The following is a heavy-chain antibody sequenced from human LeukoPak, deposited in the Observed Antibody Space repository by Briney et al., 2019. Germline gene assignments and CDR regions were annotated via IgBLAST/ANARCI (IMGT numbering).Heavy chain of an antibody. CDR3: ARSGYSGNLYFDY. J-gene: IGHJ4*02. CDR1: GGSINSYY. D-gene: IGHD5-12*01. Sequence: SETLSLTCNVSGGSINSYYWSWIRQPPGKGLEWIGYIYYSGSTDYNPSLKSRVTISVDTSKNQVSLMLSSVTAADTAVYYCARSGYSGNLYFDYWAREPWSPSPQ. CDR2: IYYSGST. V-gene: IGHV4-59*08.